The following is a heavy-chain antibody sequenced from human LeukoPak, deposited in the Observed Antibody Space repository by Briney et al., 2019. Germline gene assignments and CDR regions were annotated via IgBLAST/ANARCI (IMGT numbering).Heavy chain of an antibody. CDR3: ARDRFAYDYVWGTHYNWFDP. CDR2: INPNSGGT. D-gene: IGHD3-16*01. Sequence: ASVKVSCKASGYTFTCYYMHWVRQAPGQGLEWMGWINPNSGGTNYAQKFQGRVTMTRDTSISTAYMELSRLRSDDTAVYYCARDRFAYDYVWGTHYNWFDPWGQGTLVTVSS. J-gene: IGHJ5*02. V-gene: IGHV1-2*02. CDR1: GYTFTCYY.